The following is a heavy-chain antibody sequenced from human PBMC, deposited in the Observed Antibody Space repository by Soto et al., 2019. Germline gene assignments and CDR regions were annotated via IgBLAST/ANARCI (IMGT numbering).Heavy chain of an antibody. CDR3: ARDKIRNWYFDL. CDR2: IWYDGSNK. CDR1: GFTFSSYG. Sequence: GGSLRLSCAASGFTFSSYGMHWVRQAPGKGLEWVAVIWYDGSNKYYADSVKGRFTISRDNSKNTLYLQMNSLRAEDTAVYYCARDKIRNWYFDLWGRGTLVTVS. V-gene: IGHV3-33*01. J-gene: IGHJ2*01.